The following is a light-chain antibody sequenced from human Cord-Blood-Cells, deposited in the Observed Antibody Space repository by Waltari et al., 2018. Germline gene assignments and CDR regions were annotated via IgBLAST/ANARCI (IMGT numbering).Light chain of an antibody. CDR2: AAS. V-gene: IGKV1-39*01. Sequence: DIQMTQSPSSLSASVGDRVTITCRASQSISSYLNWYQQKPGKALKLLIYAASSLQSGVPSRVSGSGSGTDFTLTINSLQPEEFATYYCQQSYSTTWTFGQGTKVESK. J-gene: IGKJ1*01. CDR3: QQSYSTTWT. CDR1: QSISSY.